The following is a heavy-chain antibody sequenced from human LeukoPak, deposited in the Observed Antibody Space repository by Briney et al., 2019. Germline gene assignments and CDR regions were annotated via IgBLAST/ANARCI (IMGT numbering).Heavy chain of an antibody. Sequence: PGGSLRLSCAASGFTFSNYAMTWVRQAPGKGLEWVSSIFPSGGEIHYADSVRGRFTISRDNSKSTLSLQMNSLRAEDTALYYCARAGITMVRGVIITPLDNWFDPWGQGTLVTVSS. CDR1: GFTFSNYA. D-gene: IGHD3-10*01. CDR3: ARAGITMVRGVIITPLDNWFDP. CDR2: IFPSGGEI. J-gene: IGHJ5*02. V-gene: IGHV3-23*01.